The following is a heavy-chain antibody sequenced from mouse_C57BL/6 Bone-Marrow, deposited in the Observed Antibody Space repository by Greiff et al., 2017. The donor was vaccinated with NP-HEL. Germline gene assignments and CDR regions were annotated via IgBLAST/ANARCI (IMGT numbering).Heavy chain of an antibody. D-gene: IGHD1-1*01. CDR1: GFNIKDYY. Sequence: VHVKQSGAELVRPGASVKLSCTASGFNIKDYYMHWVKQRPEQGLEWIGRIDPEDGDTEYAPKFQGKATMTADTSSNTAYLQLSSLTSEDTAVYYCTTRYGSSYRYFDVWGTGTTVTVSS. CDR2: IDPEDGDT. J-gene: IGHJ1*03. CDR3: TTRYGSSYRYFDV. V-gene: IGHV14-1*01.